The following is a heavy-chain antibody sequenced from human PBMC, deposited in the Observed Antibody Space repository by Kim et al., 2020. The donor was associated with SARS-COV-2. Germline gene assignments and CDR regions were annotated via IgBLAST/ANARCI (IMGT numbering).Heavy chain of an antibody. Sequence: YADSVKVRFTISRDNSKNTLYLQMSSLRAEDTAVYYCVKWDSDYSNSHDYWGQGTLVTVSS. D-gene: IGHD4-4*01. V-gene: IGHV3-64D*09. CDR3: VKWDSDYSNSHDY. J-gene: IGHJ4*02.